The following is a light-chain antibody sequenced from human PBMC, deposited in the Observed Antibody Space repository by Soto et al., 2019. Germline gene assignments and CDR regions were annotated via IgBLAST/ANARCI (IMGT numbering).Light chain of an antibody. J-gene: IGLJ2*01. CDR1: SGHSSYA. Sequence: QPVLTQSPSASASPGASVKLTCTLSSGHSSYAIAWHQQQPEKGPRYLMKLNSDGSHTKGDGIPDRFSGSSSGAERYLIISSLQSEDEVDYFCQTWGTGIQGVFGGGTKLTVL. CDR2: LNSDGSH. V-gene: IGLV4-69*01. CDR3: QTWGTGIQGV.